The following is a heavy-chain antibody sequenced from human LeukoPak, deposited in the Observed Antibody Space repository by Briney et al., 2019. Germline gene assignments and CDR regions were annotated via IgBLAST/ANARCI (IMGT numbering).Heavy chain of an antibody. V-gene: IGHV4-30-2*01. D-gene: IGHD6-6*01. J-gene: IGHJ4*02. CDR1: GGSISSGGYY. CDR3: ARDLLPSEYSSSD. Sequence: PSETLSLTCTVSGGSISSGGYYWSWIRQPPGKGLEWIGYIYHSGSTYYNPSLKSRVTIPVDRSKNQFSLKLSSVTAADTAVYYCARDLLPSEYSSSDWGQGTLVTVSS. CDR2: IYHSGST.